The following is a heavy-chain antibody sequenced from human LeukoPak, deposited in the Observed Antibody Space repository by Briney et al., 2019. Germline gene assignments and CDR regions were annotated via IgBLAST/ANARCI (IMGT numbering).Heavy chain of an antibody. Sequence: GESLRLSCAASGFTFSTYWMHWVRQAPGKGLVWLSQINSDGDRTRYADSVKGRLTISRDNAKNTVYLQMNSLRAEDTAMYYCARGRNGFFDYWGHGTLVTVSS. CDR1: GFTFSTYW. V-gene: IGHV3-74*01. CDR2: INSDGDRT. CDR3: ARGRNGFFDY. J-gene: IGHJ4*01. D-gene: IGHD5-24*01.